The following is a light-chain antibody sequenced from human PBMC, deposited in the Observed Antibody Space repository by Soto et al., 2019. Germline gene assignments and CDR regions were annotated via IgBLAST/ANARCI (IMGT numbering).Light chain of an antibody. Sequence: EIVMTQSPATLSVSPGERATLSCRASQSVSSNLACYQQKPGQAPRLLIYGASTRATGIPARFSGSGSGTEFTLTISSLQSEDFAVYYCQQYNNWPPLTFGQVTRLEIK. V-gene: IGKV3-15*01. CDR1: QSVSSN. CDR3: QQYNNWPPLT. J-gene: IGKJ5*01. CDR2: GAS.